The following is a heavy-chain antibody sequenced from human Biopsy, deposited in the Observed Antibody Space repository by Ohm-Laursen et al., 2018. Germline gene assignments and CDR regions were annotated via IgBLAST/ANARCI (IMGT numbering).Heavy chain of an antibody. CDR2: INHSGST. D-gene: IGHD6-19*01. CDR1: GGSFSGYY. J-gene: IGHJ4*02. Sequence: GTLSLTCAVYGGSFSGYYWSWIRQPPGKGLEWVGEINHSGSTNYNPSLKSRVTISVDTSKNQFSLKLSSVTAADTAVYYCARGRLRAVARFDYWGQGTLVTVSS. V-gene: IGHV4-34*01. CDR3: ARGRLRAVARFDY.